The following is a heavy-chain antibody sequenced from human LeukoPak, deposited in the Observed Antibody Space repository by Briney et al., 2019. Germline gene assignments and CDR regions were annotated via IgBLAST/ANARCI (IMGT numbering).Heavy chain of an antibody. CDR1: GGSISSYY. J-gene: IGHJ6*03. CDR2: IYYSGST. Sequence: SETLSLTCTVSGGSISSYYWSWIRQPPGKGLEWIGYIYYSGSTNYNPSLKSRVTISVDTSKNQFSLKLSSVTAADTAVYYCARVRYYGSGSYYPLGYYYYYMDVWGKGTTVTISS. CDR3: ARVRYYGSGSYYPLGYYYYYMDV. V-gene: IGHV4-59*01. D-gene: IGHD3-10*01.